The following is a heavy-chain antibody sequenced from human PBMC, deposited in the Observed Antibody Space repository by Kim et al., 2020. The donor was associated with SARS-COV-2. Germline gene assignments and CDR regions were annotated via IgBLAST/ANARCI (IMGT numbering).Heavy chain of an antibody. V-gene: IGHV4-59*08. D-gene: IGHD6-19*01. Sequence: SETLSLTCTVSGGSISSYYWSWIRQPPGKGLEWIGYIYYSGSTNYNPSLKSRVTISVDTSKNQFSLKLSSVTAADTAVYYCARHLMGRGYSSGWYSFDYWGQGTLVTVSS. CDR1: GGSISSYY. CDR3: ARHLMGRGYSSGWYSFDY. CDR2: IYYSGST. J-gene: IGHJ4*02.